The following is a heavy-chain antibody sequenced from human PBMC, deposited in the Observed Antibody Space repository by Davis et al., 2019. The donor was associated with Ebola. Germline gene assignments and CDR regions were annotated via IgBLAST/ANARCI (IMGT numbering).Heavy chain of an antibody. CDR1: GDSISRFY. CDR2: IFYSGGT. D-gene: IGHD1-20*01. J-gene: IGHJ4*02. Sequence: MPSETLSLTCTVSGDSISRFYWSWIRQPPGKGLEWIGYIFYSGGTDYNASLKSRVTISVDTSKTLFSLKLTSVTAADTAVYYCARVGITDSFDYWGQGIPVTVSS. CDR3: ARVGITDSFDY. V-gene: IGHV4-59*01.